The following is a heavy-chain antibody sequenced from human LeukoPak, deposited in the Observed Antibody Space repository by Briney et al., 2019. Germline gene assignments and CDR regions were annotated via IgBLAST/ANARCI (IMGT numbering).Heavy chain of an antibody. CDR1: GDSISGYY. V-gene: IGHV4-59*01. CDR2: IYYSGST. CDR3: AREVAVAGRGWYFDY. J-gene: IGHJ4*02. D-gene: IGHD6-19*01. Sequence: SETLSLTCTVSGDSISGYYWSWIRQPPGKGLEWIGFIYYSGSTNYNPSLKSRVTISVDTSKNHFSLKLSSVTAADTAVYYCAREVAVAGRGWYFDYWGQGTLVTVSS.